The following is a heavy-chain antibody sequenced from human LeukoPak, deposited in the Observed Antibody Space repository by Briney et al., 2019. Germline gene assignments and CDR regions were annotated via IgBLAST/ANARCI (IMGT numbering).Heavy chain of an antibody. CDR1: GGSISSSSYY. D-gene: IGHD2-15*01. CDR3: ARGRRGYCSGGSCSSWFDP. Sequence: SETLSLTCTVSGGSISSSSYYWGWIRQPPGKGLEWIGSIYYSGSTYYNPSLKSRVTISVDTSKNQFSLKLSSVTAADTAVYYCARGRRGYCSGGSCSSWFDPWGQGTLVTVSS. J-gene: IGHJ5*02. CDR2: IYYSGST. V-gene: IGHV4-39*07.